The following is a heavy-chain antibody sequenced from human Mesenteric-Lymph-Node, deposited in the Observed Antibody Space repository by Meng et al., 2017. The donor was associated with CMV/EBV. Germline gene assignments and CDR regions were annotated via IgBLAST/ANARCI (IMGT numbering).Heavy chain of an antibody. CDR3: ARARGELLIYAFDI. Sequence: GESLKISCAASGFTFSSYWMHWVRQAPGKGLVWVSRINSDGSSTSYADSVKGRFTISRDNAKNTLYLQMNSLRAEDTAVYYCARARGELLIYAFDIWGQGTMVTVSS. CDR2: INSDGSST. V-gene: IGHV3-74*01. D-gene: IGHD1-26*01. J-gene: IGHJ3*02. CDR1: GFTFSSYW.